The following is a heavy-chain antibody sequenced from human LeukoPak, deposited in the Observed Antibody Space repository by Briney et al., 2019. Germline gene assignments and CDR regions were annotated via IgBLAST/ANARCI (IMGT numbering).Heavy chain of an antibody. V-gene: IGHV3-23*01. CDR3: AKGDGLLWFGELLYPDP. D-gene: IGHD3-10*01. CDR2: ISGSGDST. J-gene: IGHJ5*02. CDR1: GLIFSSSA. Sequence: GGSLRLSCAASGLIFSSSAMSWVRQAPGKGLQWVSAISGSGDSTQYADSVKGRFTISRDNSKNTLYLQMNSLRAEDTAVYYCAKGDGLLWFGELLYPDPWGQGTLVTVSS.